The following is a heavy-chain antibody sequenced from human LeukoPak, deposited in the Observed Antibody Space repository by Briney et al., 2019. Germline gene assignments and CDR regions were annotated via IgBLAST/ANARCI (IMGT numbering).Heavy chain of an antibody. Sequence: SETLSLTCTVSGGSISSYYWSWIRQPAGKGLEWTGRIYTSGSTNYNPSLKSRVTMSVDTSKNQFSLKLSSVTAADTAVYYCARGRPGVMITHFDYWGQGTLVTVSS. CDR1: GGSISSYY. V-gene: IGHV4-4*07. J-gene: IGHJ4*02. CDR3: ARGRPGVMITHFDY. D-gene: IGHD3-16*01. CDR2: IYTSGST.